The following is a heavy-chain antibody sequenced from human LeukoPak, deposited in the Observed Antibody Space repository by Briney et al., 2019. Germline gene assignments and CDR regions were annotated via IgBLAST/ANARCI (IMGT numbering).Heavy chain of an antibody. CDR2: ISWNSGSI. V-gene: IGHV3-9*01. Sequence: PGGSLRLSCAASGFTFDDYAMHWVRQAPGKGLEWVSGISWNSGSIGYADSVKGRFTISRDNAKNSLYLQMNSLRAEDTASYYCAKVRSSSWYREPFDYWGQGTLVTVSS. J-gene: IGHJ4*02. CDR1: GFTFDDYA. D-gene: IGHD6-13*01. CDR3: AKVRSSSWYREPFDY.